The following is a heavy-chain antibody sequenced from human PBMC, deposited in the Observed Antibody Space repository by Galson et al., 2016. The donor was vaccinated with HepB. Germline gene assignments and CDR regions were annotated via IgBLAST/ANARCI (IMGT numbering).Heavy chain of an antibody. CDR3: ARWNYGWDV. V-gene: IGHV3-7*03. J-gene: IGHJ6*02. Sequence: SLRLSCAASGFVFSTYLMTWVRQAPGRGLEWVANIKHDGGGKYYVESVKGRFIISRDNAKDSLYLQMNSLRDEDTAMYYCARWNYGWDVWGQGAPVTVSS. CDR1: GFVFSTYL. CDR2: IKHDGGGK.